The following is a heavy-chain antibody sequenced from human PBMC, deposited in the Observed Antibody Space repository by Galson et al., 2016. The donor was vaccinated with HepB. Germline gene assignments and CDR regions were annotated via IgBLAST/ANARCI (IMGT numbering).Heavy chain of an antibody. CDR2: ILYDGSNK. D-gene: IGHD6-13*01. CDR1: GFSFRNYA. Sequence: SLRLSCAASGFSFRNYAMHWVRQAPGKGLEWVAVILYDGSNKYHADSVKGRFTISRDNSKNTLYLQMNSLRPEDTAVYYCAKDGGLAYSPFDFWGQGALVTVSS. J-gene: IGHJ4*02. V-gene: IGHV3-30-3*01. CDR3: AKDGGLAYSPFDF.